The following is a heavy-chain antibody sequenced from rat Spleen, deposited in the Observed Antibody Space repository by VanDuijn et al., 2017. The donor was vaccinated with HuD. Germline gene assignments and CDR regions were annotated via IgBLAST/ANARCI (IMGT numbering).Heavy chain of an antibody. V-gene: IGHV5S10*01. D-gene: IGHD1-2*01. J-gene: IGHJ2*01. CDR1: GFTFSDYN. Sequence: EVQLVESGGGLVQPGRSLKLSCEASGFTFSDYNMAWVRQAPKKGLEWVASISFDGASTYYRDSVKGRFSISRDNAKSTLYLQMDSLRSEDTATYYCATQGITIAATRDYWGQGVMVTVSS. CDR2: ISFDGAST. CDR3: ATQGITIAATRDY.